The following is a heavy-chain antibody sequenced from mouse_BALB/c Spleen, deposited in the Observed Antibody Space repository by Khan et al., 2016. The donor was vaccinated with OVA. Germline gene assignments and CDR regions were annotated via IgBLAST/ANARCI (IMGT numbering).Heavy chain of an antibody. CDR2: IYPGNGYT. J-gene: IGHJ2*01. CDR1: VSTFTSYG. D-gene: IGHD2-14*01. CDR3: TTAYYRYYFDY. Sequence: EVQLQESGAELGRPVSSVKLSCKTSVSTFTSYGIKWVKQRPGQGLEWIGYIYPGNGYTEYNERFQGKAILTSDTSSSTAYMQLRSLTSEDSAMYFCTTAYYRYYFDYWGQGTILTVSS. V-gene: IGHV1S134*01.